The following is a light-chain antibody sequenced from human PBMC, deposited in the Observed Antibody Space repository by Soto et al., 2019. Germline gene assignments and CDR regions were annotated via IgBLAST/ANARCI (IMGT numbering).Light chain of an antibody. J-gene: IGKJ3*01. V-gene: IGKV3-20*01. CDR2: GAS. CDR1: QYIINKY. CDR3: QQYGSSPLT. Sequence: EIVLTQSPGTLSLSPGERATLSCRASQYIINKYLGWYQQKPGQAPRLLIYGASSRATGIPDRFSGSGSETDFTLTISRLEPEDFAVYYCQQYGSSPLTFGPGTKVDIK.